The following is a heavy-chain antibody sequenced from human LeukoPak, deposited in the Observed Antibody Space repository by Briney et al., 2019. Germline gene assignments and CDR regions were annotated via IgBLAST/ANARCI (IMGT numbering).Heavy chain of an antibody. Sequence: ASVKVSCKASGYTFTGYHVHWVRQAPGQGLEWMGWINPNSGGTNYVQRFQGRVTMTRDTSISTAYMELSRLISDDTAVYYCARDRGSYFSDAFDIWGQGTMVTVSS. V-gene: IGHV1-2*02. J-gene: IGHJ3*02. D-gene: IGHD1-26*01. CDR2: INPNSGGT. CDR1: GYTFTGYH. CDR3: ARDRGSYFSDAFDI.